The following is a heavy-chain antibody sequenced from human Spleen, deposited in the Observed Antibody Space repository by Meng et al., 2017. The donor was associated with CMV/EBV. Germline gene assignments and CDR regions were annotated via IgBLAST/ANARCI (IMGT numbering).Heavy chain of an antibody. Sequence: ASVKVSCKASGYNFTAYYVVWVRQAPGQGLEWMGWINPNSGGTNYAQKFQGRVTMTRDTSISTAYMELSRLRSDDTAVYYCARSLIAARFGWFDPWGQGTLVTVSS. CDR3: ARSLIAARFGWFDP. CDR1: GYNFTAYY. J-gene: IGHJ5*02. CDR2: INPNSGGT. D-gene: IGHD6-6*01. V-gene: IGHV1-2*02.